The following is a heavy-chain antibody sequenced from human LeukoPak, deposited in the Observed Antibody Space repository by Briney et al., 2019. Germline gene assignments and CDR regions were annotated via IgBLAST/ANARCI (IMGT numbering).Heavy chain of an antibody. CDR3: ARDSKQLVRTLNY. CDR1: GFTSSNYM. V-gene: IGHV3-74*01. J-gene: IGHJ4*02. CDR2: IKSDGITI. D-gene: IGHD6-6*01. Sequence: GGSLRLSCAASGFTSSNYMMHWVRQAPGKGLVWVSRIKSDGITITYADSVKGRFTISRDNAKNTLYLQMNSLRAEDTAVYYCARDSKQLVRTLNYWGQGTLVTVSS.